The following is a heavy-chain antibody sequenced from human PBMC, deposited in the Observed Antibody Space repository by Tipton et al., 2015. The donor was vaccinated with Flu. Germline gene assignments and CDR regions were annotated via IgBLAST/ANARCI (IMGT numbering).Heavy chain of an antibody. J-gene: IGHJ5*02. CDR2: IYISGGT. CDR3: ARSVTAGEVDP. D-gene: IGHD3-10*01. V-gene: IGHV4-61*02. Sequence: TLSLTCTVSGGSISSGSYYWNWIRQPSGKGLEWIGRIYISGGTDYSPSLRSRLTILIDRSKNQFSLKLRSVTAADTAFYYCARSVTAGEVDPWGQGTLVTVSS. CDR1: GGSISSGSYY.